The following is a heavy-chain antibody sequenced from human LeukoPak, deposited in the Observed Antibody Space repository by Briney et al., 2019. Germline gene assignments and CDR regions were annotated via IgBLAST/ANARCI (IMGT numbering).Heavy chain of an antibody. Sequence: PSETLSLTCTVSGGSISSSSYYWGWIRQPPVKGLEWIGSIYYSGSTYYNPSLKSRVTISVDTSKNQFSLKLSSVTAADTAVYYCARVQYYYDSSGYRTPLNYFDYWAREPWSPSPQ. CDR3: ARVQYYYDSSGYRTPLNYFDY. CDR1: GGSISSSSYY. J-gene: IGHJ4*02. V-gene: IGHV4-39*01. D-gene: IGHD3-22*01. CDR2: IYYSGST.